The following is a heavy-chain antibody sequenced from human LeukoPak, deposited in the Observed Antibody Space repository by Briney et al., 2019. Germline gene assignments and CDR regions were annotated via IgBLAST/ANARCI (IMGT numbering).Heavy chain of an antibody. CDR3: ARDESGYYYFDY. Sequence: GRSLRLSCAASGFTFSSYGMHWVRQAPGKGLEWVADIWYDGSNKYYADSVKGRFTISRDNSKNTLYLQMNSLRAEDTAVYYCARDESGYYYFDYWGQGTLVTVSS. D-gene: IGHD3-3*01. CDR1: GFTFSSYG. V-gene: IGHV3-33*01. J-gene: IGHJ4*02. CDR2: IWYDGSNK.